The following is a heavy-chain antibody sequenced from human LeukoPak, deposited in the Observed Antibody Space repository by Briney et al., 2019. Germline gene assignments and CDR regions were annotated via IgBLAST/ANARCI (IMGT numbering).Heavy chain of an antibody. CDR3: AHLRQWHLSVPFLFDY. V-gene: IGHV3-48*03. J-gene: IGHJ4*02. Sequence: GGSLRLSCAASGFTFSSYEMNWVRQAPGKGLEWVSYISSSGSTTDYADSVKGRFTISRDNAKNSLYLQMNSLRAEDTAVYYCAHLRQWHLSVPFLFDYWGQGTLVTVSS. CDR2: ISSSGSTT. CDR1: GFTFSSYE. D-gene: IGHD6-19*01.